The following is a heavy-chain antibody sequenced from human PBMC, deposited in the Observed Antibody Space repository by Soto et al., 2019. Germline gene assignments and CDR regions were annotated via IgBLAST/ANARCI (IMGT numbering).Heavy chain of an antibody. CDR2: ISYYGSNE. V-gene: IGHV3-30*03. D-gene: IGHD2-21*02. J-gene: IGHJ4*02. CDR1: GFTLSGYG. Sequence: GGSLRLSCEASGFTLSGYGMHWVRQAPGKGLEWVAVISYYGSNEYYEDSVKGRFTISRDNSKNTLYLQMNGLEIEDTSMYYCVARFTAVETARYNYWGEGTLVNVST. CDR3: VARFTAVETARYNY.